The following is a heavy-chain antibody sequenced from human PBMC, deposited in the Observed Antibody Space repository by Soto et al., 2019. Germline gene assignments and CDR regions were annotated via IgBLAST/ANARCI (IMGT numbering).Heavy chain of an antibody. CDR2: ISSSSSYT. J-gene: IGHJ4*02. D-gene: IGHD3-22*01. CDR1: GFTFSDYY. Sequence: QVQLVESGGGLVKPGGSLRLSCAASGFTFSDYYMSWIRQAPGKGLEWVSYISSSSSYTNYADSVKGRFTISRDNAKNSLYLQMNSLSAEATAVYYCARPSCGYYYYYFDYLGQGTLVTVSS. V-gene: IGHV3-11*05. CDR3: ARPSCGYYYYYFDY.